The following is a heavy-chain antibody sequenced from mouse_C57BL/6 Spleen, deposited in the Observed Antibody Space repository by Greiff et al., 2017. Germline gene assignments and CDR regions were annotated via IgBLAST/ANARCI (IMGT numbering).Heavy chain of an antibody. CDR2: FHPYNDDT. Sequence: QVQLKESGAELVKPGASVKMSCKASGYTFTTYPLEWMKQNHGKSLEWIGNFHPYNDDTKYNEKFKGKATLTVEKSSSTVYLELSRLTSDDSAVYYCAIYGSSYWYFDVWGTGTTVTVSS. CDR1: GYTFTTYP. D-gene: IGHD1-1*01. J-gene: IGHJ1*03. CDR3: AIYGSSYWYFDV. V-gene: IGHV1-47*01.